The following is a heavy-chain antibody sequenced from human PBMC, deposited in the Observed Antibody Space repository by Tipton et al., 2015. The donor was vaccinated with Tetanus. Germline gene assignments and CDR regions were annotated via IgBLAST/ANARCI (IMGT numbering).Heavy chain of an antibody. D-gene: IGHD1-14*01. J-gene: IGHJ4*02. CDR2: ISRSSETI. V-gene: IGHV3-48*02. CDR3: ARGHINRPETGDF. CDR1: GFTFTSFG. Sequence: SLRLSCAASGFTFTSFGMHWVRQAPGKGLEWVSYISRSSETIYHADSVKGRFTNSRDNAKNSLYLQMNSLRDEDTAVYYCARGHINRPETGDFWGQGTLVTVSS.